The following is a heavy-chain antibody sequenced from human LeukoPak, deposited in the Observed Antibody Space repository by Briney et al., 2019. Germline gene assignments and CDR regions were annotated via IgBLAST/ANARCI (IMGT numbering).Heavy chain of an antibody. CDR1: GGSISSSSYY. V-gene: IGHV4-39*07. CDR3: ARDPAGGCDAFDI. CDR2: VYYTGGT. Sequence: PSETLSLTCTVSGGSISSSSYYWGWIRQPPGKGLEWIGSVYYTGGTNYSPSLKSRVTISVDKSKNQFSLKLSSVTAADTAVYYCARDPAGGCDAFDIWGQGTMVTVSS. J-gene: IGHJ3*02. D-gene: IGHD6-19*01.